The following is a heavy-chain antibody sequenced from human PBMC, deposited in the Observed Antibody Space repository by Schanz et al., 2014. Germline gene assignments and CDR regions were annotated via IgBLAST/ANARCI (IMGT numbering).Heavy chain of an antibody. CDR3: ARDLVSYHDFWSGQETGDRAFDL. CDR2: ISSSGSTI. CDR1: GFTFSDYY. D-gene: IGHD3-3*01. J-gene: IGHJ3*01. V-gene: IGHV3-11*04. Sequence: QVYLVESGGDLVKPGGSLRLSCAASGFTFSDYYMTWIRQAPGKGLEWVSYISSSGSTIYYADSVKGRFTISRDNAKNSLFLQMNSLSAEDTAVYYCARDLVSYHDFWSGQETGDRAFDLWGQGTMVTVSP.